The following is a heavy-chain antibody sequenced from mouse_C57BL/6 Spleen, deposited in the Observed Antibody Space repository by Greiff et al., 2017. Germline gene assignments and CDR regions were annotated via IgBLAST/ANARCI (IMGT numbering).Heavy chain of an antibody. D-gene: IGHD2-4*01. J-gene: IGHJ3*01. Sequence: EVQLQQSGPELVKPGASVKISCKASGYTFTDYYMHWVKQSPGKSLEWIGDINPDNGGTSYNQKFKGKATLTVNNSSSTAYMELRRLTSEDSAVDYCARGEGLRRGSWFAYWGQGTLVTVSA. CDR3: ARGEGLRRGSWFAY. CDR1: GYTFTDYY. V-gene: IGHV1-26*01. CDR2: INPDNGGT.